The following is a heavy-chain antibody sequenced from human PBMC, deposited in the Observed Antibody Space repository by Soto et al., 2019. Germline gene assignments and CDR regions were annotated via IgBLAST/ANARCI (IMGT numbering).Heavy chain of an antibody. CDR2: MNPNSGNT. Sequence: ASVKVSCKASGYTFTSYDINWVRQATGQGLEWMGWMNPNSGNTGYAQKFQGRVTMTRNTSISTAYMELSSLRSEDTAVYYCARGIRGPYGSGSYYKTNYYYYYMDVWGKGTTVTVSS. V-gene: IGHV1-8*01. D-gene: IGHD3-10*01. CDR1: GYTFTSYD. J-gene: IGHJ6*03. CDR3: ARGIRGPYGSGSYYKTNYYYYYMDV.